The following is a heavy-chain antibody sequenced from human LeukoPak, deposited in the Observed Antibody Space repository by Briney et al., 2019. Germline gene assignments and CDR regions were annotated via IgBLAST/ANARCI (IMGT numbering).Heavy chain of an antibody. CDR3: ARVAAGSRENWFDP. D-gene: IGHD1-1*01. CDR1: GGPFSDHY. J-gene: IGHJ5*02. CDR2: INHSGST. V-gene: IGHV4-34*01. Sequence: SETLSLTCGVYGGPFSDHYWSWIRQTPGKGLEWIGEINHSGSTNYNPSLKSRVTISVDTSKNQFSLKLSSVTAADTAVYYCARVAAGSRENWFDPWGQGTLVTVSS.